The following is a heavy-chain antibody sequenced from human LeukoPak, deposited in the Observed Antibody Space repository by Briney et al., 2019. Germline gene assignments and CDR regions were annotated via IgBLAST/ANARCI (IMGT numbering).Heavy chain of an antibody. CDR2: IGWNPATV. V-gene: IGHV3-48*01. J-gene: IGHJ5*02. CDR1: GFTFSAYS. Sequence: GGSLRLSCAASGFTFSAYSMNWVRQPPGKGLEWVSYIGWNPATVDYADSVKGRFTISRDNAKNSLYLQMNSLRAEDTAVYYCARGGVEVDTAMALNHWGQGTLVTVSS. CDR3: ARGGVEVDTAMALNH. D-gene: IGHD5-18*01.